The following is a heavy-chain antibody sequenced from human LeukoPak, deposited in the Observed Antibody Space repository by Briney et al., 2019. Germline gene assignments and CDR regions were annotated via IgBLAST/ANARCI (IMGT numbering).Heavy chain of an antibody. CDR3: ARTSQIAVANEFDY. CDR2: INPNSGGT. J-gene: IGHJ4*02. CDR1: GYTFTGYY. D-gene: IGHD6-19*01. V-gene: IGHV1-2*02. Sequence: GASVKVSCKASGYTFTGYYMHWVRQAPGRGLEWMGWINPNSGGTNYAQKFQGRVTMTRDTSISTAYMELSRLRSDDTAVYYCARTSQIAVANEFDYWGQGTLVTVSS.